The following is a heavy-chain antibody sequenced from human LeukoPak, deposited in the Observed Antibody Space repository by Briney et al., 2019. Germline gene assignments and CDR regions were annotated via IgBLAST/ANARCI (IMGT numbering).Heavy chain of an antibody. CDR1: GFFFDNYA. J-gene: IGHJ4*02. Sequence: GGSLRLSCAAPGFFFDNYAIHLVRQAPGKGLEWVSLISGDGGSTFYADSVRGRFTISRDNTRKSLSLQMSSLRSEDTALYYCARESETSGWYDYWGQGTLVTVSS. CDR3: ARESETSGWYDY. CDR2: ISGDGGST. D-gene: IGHD6-19*01. V-gene: IGHV3-43*02.